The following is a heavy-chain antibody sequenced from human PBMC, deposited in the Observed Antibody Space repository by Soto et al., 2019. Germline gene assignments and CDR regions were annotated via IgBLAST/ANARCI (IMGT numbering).Heavy chain of an antibody. CDR3: ARDRRAARYYYYYGLDV. CDR2: IYYSGPT. D-gene: IGHD6-13*01. V-gene: IGHV4-31*03. CDR1: GGSISSSGNY. Sequence: PSETLSLTCTVSGGSISSSGNYWSWIRRRPGKGLEWIGCIYYSGPTYYNPSLKSRVIISVDTSKNQFSLTLSSVTAADTAVYYCARDRRAARYYYYYGLDVWGPGATVTVSS. J-gene: IGHJ6*02.